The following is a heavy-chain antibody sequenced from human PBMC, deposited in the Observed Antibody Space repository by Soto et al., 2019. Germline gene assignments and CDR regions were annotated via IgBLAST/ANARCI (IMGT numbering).Heavy chain of an antibody. V-gene: IGHV1-3*04. D-gene: IGHD6-13*01. Sequence: QVQLVQSGAEVKKPGASVTVSCKASGYTFANYPMHWVRQAPGQRLEWMGWINTGNGNTKYSQKFQVRVPITRDTTASTAYMELRSLTSEDAAIYYCARDRGIAAGGEFDSCDIWGQGTMVTVSS. CDR1: GYTFANYP. CDR2: INTGNGNT. J-gene: IGHJ3*02. CDR3: ARDRGIAAGGEFDSCDI.